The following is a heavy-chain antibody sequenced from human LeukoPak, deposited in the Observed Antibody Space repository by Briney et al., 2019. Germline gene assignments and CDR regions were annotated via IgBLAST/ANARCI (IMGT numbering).Heavy chain of an antibody. Sequence: GGSLRLSCAASGFTFSSYAMHWVRQAPGKGLEWVAVISYDGSNKYYADSVKGRFTISRDNAKNSLYLQMNSLRAEDTAVYYCARTGVRDYYGSGSPYPGHNNWFDPWGQGTLVTVSS. CDR1: GFTFSSYA. CDR2: ISYDGSNK. D-gene: IGHD3-10*01. J-gene: IGHJ5*02. V-gene: IGHV3-30*04. CDR3: ARTGVRDYYGSGSPYPGHNNWFDP.